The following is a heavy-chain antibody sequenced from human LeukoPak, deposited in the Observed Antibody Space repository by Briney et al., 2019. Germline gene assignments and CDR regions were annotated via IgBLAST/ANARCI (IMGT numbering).Heavy chain of an antibody. CDR2: IDPSDSYT. D-gene: IGHD3-10*01. Sequence: GASLKISCKGSGYSFTSYWISWVRPMPGKGLEWMGRIDPSDSYTNYSPSFQGHVTISADKSISTAYLQWSSLKASDTAMYYCARHAFGEPNQLDYWGQGTLVTVSS. V-gene: IGHV5-10-1*01. CDR3: ARHAFGEPNQLDY. CDR1: GYSFTSYW. J-gene: IGHJ4*02.